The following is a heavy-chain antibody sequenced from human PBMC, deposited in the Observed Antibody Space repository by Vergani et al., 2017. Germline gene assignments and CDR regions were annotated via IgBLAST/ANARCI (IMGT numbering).Heavy chain of an antibody. CDR1: GFTFSDYY. Sequence: QVQLVESGGGLVKPGGSLRLSCAASGFTFSDYYMSWIRQAPGKGLEWVSYISSSSSYTNYADSVKGRFTISSDNAKNSLYLQMNSLRAEDTAVYYCASSAVGPTGPAYWGQGTLVTVSS. V-gene: IGHV3-11*06. J-gene: IGHJ4*02. D-gene: IGHD2-8*02. CDR2: ISSSSSYT. CDR3: ASSAVGPTGPAY.